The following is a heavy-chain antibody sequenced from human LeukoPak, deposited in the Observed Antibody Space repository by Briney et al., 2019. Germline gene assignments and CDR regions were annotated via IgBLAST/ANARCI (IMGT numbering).Heavy chain of an antibody. Sequence: GGSLRLSCAASGLTFSSYAMHWVRQAPGKGLEWVAVISYDGSNKYYADSVKGRFTISRDNSKNTLYLQMNSLRAEDTAVYYCARDREDAFDIWGHGTMVTVSS. CDR3: ARDREDAFDI. CDR1: GLTFSSYA. D-gene: IGHD5-24*01. V-gene: IGHV3-30-3*01. J-gene: IGHJ3*02. CDR2: ISYDGSNK.